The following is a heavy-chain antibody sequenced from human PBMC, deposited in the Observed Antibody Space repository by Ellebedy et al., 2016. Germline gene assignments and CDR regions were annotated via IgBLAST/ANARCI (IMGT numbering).Heavy chain of an antibody. CDR3: TRVPEVGAHGYYYYGLDV. J-gene: IGHJ6*02. CDR1: GFTFGDYP. V-gene: IGHV3-49*03. D-gene: IGHD1-26*01. CDR2: IRSKPHGGTT. Sequence: GESLKISCTASGFTFGDYPMSWFRQAPGKGLEWVGFIRSKPHGGTTEYAASVNGRFIISRDDSKNIAYLQMNSLKTEDTALYLCTRVPEVGAHGYYYYGLDVWGQGTTVTVSS.